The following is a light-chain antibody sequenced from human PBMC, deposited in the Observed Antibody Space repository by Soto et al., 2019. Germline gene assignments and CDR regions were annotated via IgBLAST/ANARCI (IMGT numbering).Light chain of an antibody. CDR2: GAS. V-gene: IGKV3-20*01. J-gene: IGKJ5*01. CDR3: QQYGSSPPIT. Sequence: IVLTQSPGTLSLSPGERATLSCRASQSVSSSYLAWYQQKPGQATRLLFYGASSRATGIPDRFSGSGSGTDFTLTISRLEPEDFAVYYCQQYGSSPPITFGQGTRLEI. CDR1: QSVSSSY.